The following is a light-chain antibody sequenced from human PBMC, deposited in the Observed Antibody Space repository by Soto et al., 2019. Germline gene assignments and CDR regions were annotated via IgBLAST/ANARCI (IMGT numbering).Light chain of an antibody. CDR3: QQYYSYPWT. J-gene: IGKJ1*01. Sequence: DIQITQSPSSLSGVAGEPANPTSRSIQIVSNVLAWFQQKPGRAPKLLIFDISNLASGVPSRFSGSGSGSATEFTLTISSLQTDDSATYYCQQYYSYPWTFGQGTKVDIK. CDR2: DIS. V-gene: IGKV1-5*01. CDR1: QIVSNV.